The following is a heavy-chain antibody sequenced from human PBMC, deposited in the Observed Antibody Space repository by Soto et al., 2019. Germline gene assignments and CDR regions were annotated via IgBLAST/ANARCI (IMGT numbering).Heavy chain of an antibody. CDR3: ARLLSQAGTNYYGMDV. D-gene: IGHD3-16*01. CDR2: IYPGDSDT. V-gene: IGHV5-51*01. CDR1: GYSFTSYW. Sequence: GESLKISCKGSGYSFTSYWIGWVRQMPGKGLEWMGIIYPGDSDTRYSPSFQGQVTISADKSISTAYLQWSSLKASDTAMYYCARLLSQAGTNYYGMDVRAQGTTDTGSS. J-gene: IGHJ6*02.